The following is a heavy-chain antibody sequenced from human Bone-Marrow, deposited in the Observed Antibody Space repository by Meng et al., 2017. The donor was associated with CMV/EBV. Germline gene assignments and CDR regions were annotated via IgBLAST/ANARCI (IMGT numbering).Heavy chain of an antibody. CDR2: IKQDGSEK. V-gene: IGHV3-7*01. CDR1: GFTLSSYE. J-gene: IGHJ5*02. CDR3: ARDQRGYSYGSGGWQMGWFDP. Sequence: GGSLRLSCAASGFTLSSYEMNWVRQAPGKGLEWVANIKQDGSEKYYVDSVKGRFTISRDNAKNSLYLQMNSLRAEDTAVYYCARDQRGYSYGSGGWQMGWFDPWGQGTLVTVSS. D-gene: IGHD5-18*01.